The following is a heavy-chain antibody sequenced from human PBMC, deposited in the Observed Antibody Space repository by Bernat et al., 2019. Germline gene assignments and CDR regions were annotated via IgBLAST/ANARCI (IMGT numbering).Heavy chain of an antibody. V-gene: IGHV3-33*03. D-gene: IGHD4-17*01. CDR2: IWYDGSHK. J-gene: IGHJ3*02. Sequence: QVQLVESGGGVFQPGRSLRLSCAASGFMFNIYAMHWVRQAPGMGLEWVAVIWYDGSHKFYADSVKGRFTISRDNSKNTLYLQMNSLRDDDTALYYCARSYGDYRKSGSDDAFDIWGQGTMVTVS. CDR1: GFMFNIYA. CDR3: ARSYGDYRKSGSDDAFDI.